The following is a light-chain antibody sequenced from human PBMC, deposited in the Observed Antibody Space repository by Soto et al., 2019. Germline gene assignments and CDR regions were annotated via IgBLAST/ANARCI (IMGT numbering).Light chain of an antibody. Sequence: DIVMTQSPDSLAVSLGERATINCKSSQSVLYSSNNKNYLAWYQQKPGQPPKLLIYWTSTRKSGVPDRFSGSGSGTDFTLTISSRQSEDVAVYYCQQYYSSPFPFGPVTKVDIK. CDR1: QSVLYSSNNKNY. V-gene: IGKV4-1*01. J-gene: IGKJ3*01. CDR3: QQYYSSPFP. CDR2: WTS.